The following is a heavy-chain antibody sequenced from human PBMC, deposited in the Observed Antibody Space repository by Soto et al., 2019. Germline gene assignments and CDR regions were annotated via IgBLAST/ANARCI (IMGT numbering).Heavy chain of an antibody. Sequence: QVQLVQSGAEVKKPGASVKGSCKASGYIFNNHYIHWVRQAPGQGLEWMGIINPSGGSTNYFQKLQRIITMAGDKSASTAYILLSSSVSPDTAGYFCARPVYSDSSGLVSHCWGQGSLVTVS. V-gene: IGHV1-46*02. CDR3: ARPVYSDSSGLVSHC. D-gene: IGHD3-22*01. CDR2: INPSGGST. CDR1: GYIFNNHY. J-gene: IGHJ4*02.